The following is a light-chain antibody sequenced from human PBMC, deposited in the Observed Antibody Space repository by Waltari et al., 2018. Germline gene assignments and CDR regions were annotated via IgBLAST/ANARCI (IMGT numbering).Light chain of an antibody. Sequence: QSVLTQPPSVSGAPGQRVTISCSGSSSNIGAGYDVHWYQQFSGTAPKLLIYHKSDRPSGVPDRFSGTRSGTSASLAITVLQTDDEAEYFCQSYDSGQWVFGGGTKLTVL. J-gene: IGLJ2*01. CDR1: SSNIGAGYD. V-gene: IGLV1-40*01. CDR2: HKS. CDR3: QSYDSGQWV.